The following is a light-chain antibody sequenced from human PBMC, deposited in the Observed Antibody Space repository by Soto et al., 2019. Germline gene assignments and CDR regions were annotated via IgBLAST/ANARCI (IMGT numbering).Light chain of an antibody. J-gene: IGLJ2*01. CDR3: AAWDDSLNGHVV. CDR1: SSDVGGYNY. V-gene: IGLV2-8*01. CDR2: EVT. Sequence: QSVLTQPPSASGSPGQSVTISCTGASSDVGGYNYVSWCQQHPGKAPKLMIYEVTKRPSGVPDRFSGSKSGNTASLAISGLQSEDEADYYCAAWDDSLNGHVVFGGGTKLTVL.